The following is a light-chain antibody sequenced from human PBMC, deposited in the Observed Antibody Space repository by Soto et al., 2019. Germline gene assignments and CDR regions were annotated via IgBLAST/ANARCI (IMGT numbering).Light chain of an antibody. Sequence: EIVLTQSPATLSLSPGERATLSCRASQSVSSNLAWYQRKTGQAQRLIIYGASTRENGIQARFSGSGPGTEFTLTIGSLQSEDFAVYSCQKYNYWPRTFGQGTKVDI. CDR2: GAS. V-gene: IGKV3-15*01. CDR3: QKYNYWPRT. CDR1: QSVSSN. J-gene: IGKJ1*01.